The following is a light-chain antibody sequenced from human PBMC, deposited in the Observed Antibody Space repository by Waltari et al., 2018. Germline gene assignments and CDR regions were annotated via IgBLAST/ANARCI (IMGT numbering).Light chain of an antibody. CDR3: QQYYSTPNT. Sequence: EIVLTQSPGTLSLSPGERATISCRASQSVSGSFLAWYQQKPGQAPRLLIYGASTRATGIPGRFSGSGSGTDFTLTISRLEPEDVAVYYCQQYYSTPNTFGQGTKLEIK. V-gene: IGKV3-20*01. CDR1: QSVSGSF. CDR2: GAS. J-gene: IGKJ2*01.